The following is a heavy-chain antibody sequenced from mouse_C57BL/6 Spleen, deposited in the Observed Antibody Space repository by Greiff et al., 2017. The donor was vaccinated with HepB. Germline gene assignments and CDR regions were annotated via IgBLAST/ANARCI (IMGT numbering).Heavy chain of an antibody. CDR3: ARWSRGSSQFDY. CDR1: GYTFTSYW. D-gene: IGHD1-1*01. V-gene: IGHV1-64*01. J-gene: IGHJ2*01. CDR2: IHPNSGST. Sequence: QVQLQQPGAELVKPGASVKLSCKASGYTFTSYWMHWVKQRPGQGLEWIGMIHPNSGSTNYNEKFKSKATLTVDKSSSTAYMQLSSLTSEDSAVYFCARWSRGSSQFDYWGQGTTLTVSS.